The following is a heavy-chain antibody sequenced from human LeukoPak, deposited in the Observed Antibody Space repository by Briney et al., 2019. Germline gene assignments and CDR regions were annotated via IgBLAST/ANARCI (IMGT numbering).Heavy chain of an antibody. CDR1: GGTCSSYA. D-gene: IGHD4-17*01. J-gene: IGHJ6*03. Sequence: SVKVSCKASGGTCSSYAISWVRQAPGQGLEWMGGIIPIFGTANYAQKFQGRVTITADESTSTAYMELSSLRSEDTAVYYCARDRRVNDYGDYGEDYYYYYMDVWGKGTTVTVSS. CDR3: ARDRRVNDYGDYGEDYYYYYMDV. V-gene: IGHV1-69*13. CDR2: IIPIFGTA.